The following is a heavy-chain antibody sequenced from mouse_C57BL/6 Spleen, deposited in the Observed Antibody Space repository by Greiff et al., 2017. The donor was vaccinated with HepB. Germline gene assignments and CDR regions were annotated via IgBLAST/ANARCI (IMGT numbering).Heavy chain of an antibody. J-gene: IGHJ4*01. CDR2: ISSGSSTI. V-gene: IGHV5-17*01. Sequence: EVHLVESGGGLVKPGGSLKLSCAASGFTFSDYGMHWVRQAPEKGLEWVAYISSGSSTIYYADTGKGRFTISRDNAKNTLFLKMNSQRSEDTAMYYCASAAMDYWGQGTSVTVSS. CDR3: ASAAMDY. CDR1: GFTFSDYG.